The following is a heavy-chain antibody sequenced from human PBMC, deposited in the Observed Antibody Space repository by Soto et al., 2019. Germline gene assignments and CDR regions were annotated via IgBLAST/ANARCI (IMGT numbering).Heavy chain of an antibody. D-gene: IGHD2-15*01. Sequence: QVQLQQWGAGLLKPSETLSLTCAVYGGSFSGYYWSWIRQPPGKGLEWIGEINHSGSTNYNPSLKSRVTISVDTSKNQFSLKLSSVTAADTAVYYCARKIVVVASKERANDYWGQGTLVTVSS. CDR2: INHSGST. V-gene: IGHV4-34*01. CDR1: GGSFSGYY. J-gene: IGHJ4*02. CDR3: ARKIVVVASKERANDY.